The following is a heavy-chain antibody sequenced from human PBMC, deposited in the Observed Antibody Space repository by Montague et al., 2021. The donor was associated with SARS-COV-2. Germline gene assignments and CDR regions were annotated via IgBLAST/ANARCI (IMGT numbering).Heavy chain of an antibody. CDR3: ARDGSLRFEILIGPHHHYDGMDV. Sequence: SETLSLTCTVSGGSISSSSYYWGWIRQPPGKGLEWIGSIYYSGSTYYNPSLKSRVTISVDTSKNQFSLKLSSVTAADTAVYYCARDGSLRFEILIGPHHHYDGMDVWGQGTTVTVSS. J-gene: IGHJ6*02. V-gene: IGHV4-39*07. CDR2: IYYSGST. D-gene: IGHD3-9*01. CDR1: GGSISSSSYY.